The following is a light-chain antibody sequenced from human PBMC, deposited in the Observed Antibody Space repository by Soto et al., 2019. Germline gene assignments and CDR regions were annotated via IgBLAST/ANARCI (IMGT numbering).Light chain of an antibody. CDR2: RGN. Sequence: QLVLTQPPSVSGTPGQRVNISCSGSSSNIGRDYVYWYQQFPGTAPKLLIYRGNQRPSGVPDRFSGSKSGTSASLAISGLRSDDESDYYCVAWDDSLSAYVFGAGTKVTVL. CDR1: SSNIGRDY. V-gene: IGLV1-47*01. J-gene: IGLJ1*01. CDR3: VAWDDSLSAYV.